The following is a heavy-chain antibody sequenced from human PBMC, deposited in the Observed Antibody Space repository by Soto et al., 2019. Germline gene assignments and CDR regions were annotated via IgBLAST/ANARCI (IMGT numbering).Heavy chain of an antibody. V-gene: IGHV3-30*18. D-gene: IGHD5-12*01. CDR1: GFTFSSYG. Sequence: GGSLRLSCAASGFTFSSYGMHWVRQAPGKGLEWVAVISYDGSNKYYADSVKGRFTISRDNSKNTLYLQMNSLRAEDTAVYYCAKVLGYVGSYFDYWGQGTLVTVSS. CDR2: ISYDGSNK. CDR3: AKVLGYVGSYFDY. J-gene: IGHJ4*02.